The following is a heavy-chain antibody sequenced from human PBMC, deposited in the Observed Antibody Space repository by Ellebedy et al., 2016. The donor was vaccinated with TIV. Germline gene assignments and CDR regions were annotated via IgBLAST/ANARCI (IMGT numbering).Heavy chain of an antibody. D-gene: IGHD6-13*01. CDR2: INHSGST. Sequence: MPSETLSLTCAVYGGSFSGYYWSWIRQPPGKGLEWIGEINHSGSTNYNPSLKSRVTISVDTSKNQFSLKLSSVTAADTAVYYCARQEQQLVIFDYWGQGTLVTVSS. V-gene: IGHV4-34*01. CDR1: GGSFSGYY. CDR3: ARQEQQLVIFDY. J-gene: IGHJ4*02.